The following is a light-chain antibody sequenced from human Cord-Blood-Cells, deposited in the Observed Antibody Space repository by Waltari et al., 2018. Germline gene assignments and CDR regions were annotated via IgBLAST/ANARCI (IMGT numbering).Light chain of an antibody. CDR3: QQSYITPRT. J-gene: IGKJ1*01. CDR2: AAS. Sequence: DSQMSQSPSSRSASVGDRVTITCRASQSTSSYLNWYQQKPGNAPKLLIYAASSLQSGVPSRFSGSGSGTDFTLTISSLQPEDFATYCCQQSYITPRTFGQGTKVEIK. CDR1: QSTSSY. V-gene: IGKV1-39*01.